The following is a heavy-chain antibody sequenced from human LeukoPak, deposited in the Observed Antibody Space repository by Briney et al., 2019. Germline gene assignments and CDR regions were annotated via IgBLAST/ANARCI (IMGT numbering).Heavy chain of an antibody. CDR3: ASLYYDSSGYYYYYFDY. CDR2: IIPIFGTA. Sequence: GAAVKVSCKASGGTCSSYAISWVRQAPGQGLEWMGGIIPIFGTANYAQKFQGRVTITTDESTSTDYMELSSLRSEDTAVYYCASLYYDSSGYYYYYFDYWGQGTLVTVSS. V-gene: IGHV1-69*05. D-gene: IGHD3-22*01. CDR1: GGTCSSYA. J-gene: IGHJ4*02.